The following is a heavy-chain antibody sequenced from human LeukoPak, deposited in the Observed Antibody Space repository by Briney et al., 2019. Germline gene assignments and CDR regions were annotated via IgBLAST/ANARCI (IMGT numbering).Heavy chain of an antibody. J-gene: IGHJ6*03. CDR2: LDESGRP. CDR3: ARDLGGYPFFMDV. V-gene: IGHV4-39*07. D-gene: IGHD2-15*01. CDR1: GGSIRSGRQH. Sequence: KPSETLSLTCSVSGGSIRSGRQHWAWVRQPPGKGLEFIGSLDESGRPYYNAPLKSRVTISEDSSGKQFSLNLSSVTAADTAVYFCARDLGGYPFFMDVWGRGTTVIVSS.